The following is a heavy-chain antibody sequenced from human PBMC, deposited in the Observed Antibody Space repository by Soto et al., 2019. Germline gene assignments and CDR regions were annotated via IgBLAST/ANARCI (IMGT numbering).Heavy chain of an antibody. CDR2: IYPGDSDT. Sequence: GESLKISCKGSGYSFTSDWIGWVRRMPGKGLEWMGIIYPGDSDTRYSPSFQGQVTISADKSITTAYLQWSSLKASDTAIYYCARQTAYSYSFPIWGQGTMVTVSS. D-gene: IGHD6-6*01. CDR3: ARQTAYSYSFPI. V-gene: IGHV5-51*01. J-gene: IGHJ3*02. CDR1: GYSFTSDW.